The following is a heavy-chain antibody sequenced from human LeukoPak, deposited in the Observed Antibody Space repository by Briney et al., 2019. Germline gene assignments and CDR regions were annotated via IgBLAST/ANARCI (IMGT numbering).Heavy chain of an antibody. D-gene: IGHD4-17*01. Sequence: GGSLRLSCAASGFSFSNYAMSWVRQAPGKGLEWVSSISGSGGSTYNADSVKGRFTISRDNSKNTLYLQMNSLRAEDTAVYYCAKDLTGNGDPKAPFDYWGQGTLVTVSS. CDR2: ISGSGGST. CDR3: AKDLTGNGDPKAPFDY. CDR1: GFSFSNYA. J-gene: IGHJ4*02. V-gene: IGHV3-23*01.